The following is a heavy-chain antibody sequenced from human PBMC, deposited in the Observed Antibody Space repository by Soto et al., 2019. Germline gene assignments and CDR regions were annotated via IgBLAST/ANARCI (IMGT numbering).Heavy chain of an antibody. CDR1: GVSISDTSYY. CDR2: IYFNGNT. V-gene: IGHV4-39*02. J-gene: IGHJ4*02. Sequence: QLQLQESGPGLVKPSETLSLTCNVSGVSISDTSYYWGWIRQPPGKGLEWIGTIYFNGNTFYNPSLKRRLTISVDTSKSQFSLRLTSVTAADTAVYYCAREGSYWGQGTLVAVSS. CDR3: AREGSY.